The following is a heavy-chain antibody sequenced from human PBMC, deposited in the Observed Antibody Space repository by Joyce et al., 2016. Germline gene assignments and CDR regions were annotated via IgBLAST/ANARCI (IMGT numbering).Heavy chain of an antibody. CDR1: GDSFTTGGYA. CDR3: ARAPRGPGYFDS. D-gene: IGHD3-10*01. Sequence: QLLLQESGPGLVKTSQTLSLTCAVSGDSFTTGGYAWNWILQPPGKGLEWIGDIYPIGNTHFTPSLQNRVTISLDRSKSQFSLKLSSVTAADTAVYYCARAPRGPGYFDSWGQGTLVTVSS. V-gene: IGHV4-30-2*01. J-gene: IGHJ4*02. CDR2: IYPIGNT.